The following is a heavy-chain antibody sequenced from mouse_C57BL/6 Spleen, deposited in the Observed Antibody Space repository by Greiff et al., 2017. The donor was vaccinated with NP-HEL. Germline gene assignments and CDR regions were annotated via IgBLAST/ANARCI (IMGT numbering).Heavy chain of an antibody. CDR1: GYAFSSYW. J-gene: IGHJ3*01. D-gene: IGHD2-4*01. Sequence: VQLQQSGAELVKPGASVKISCKASGYAFSSYWMNWVKQRPGKGLEWIGQIYPGDGDTNYNGKFKGKATLTADKSSSTAYMQLSSQTSEDSAVYICASGRYYDYDLFAYWGQGTLVTVSA. V-gene: IGHV1-80*01. CDR3: ASGRYYDYDLFAY. CDR2: IYPGDGDT.